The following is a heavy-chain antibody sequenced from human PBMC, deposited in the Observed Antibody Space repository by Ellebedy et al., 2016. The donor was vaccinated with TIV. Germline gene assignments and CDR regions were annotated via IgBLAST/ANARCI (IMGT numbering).Heavy chain of an antibody. CDR1: GFTFSNYN. CDR3: AKYYDSSVSYYFDY. Sequence: GESLKISCVASGFTFSNYNMNWVRQSPGKGLEWVSAISGSGGSTYYADSVKGRFTISRDNSKNTLYLQMNSLRAEDTAVYYCAKYYDSSVSYYFDYWGQGTLVTVSS. V-gene: IGHV3-23*01. CDR2: ISGSGGST. J-gene: IGHJ4*02. D-gene: IGHD3-22*01.